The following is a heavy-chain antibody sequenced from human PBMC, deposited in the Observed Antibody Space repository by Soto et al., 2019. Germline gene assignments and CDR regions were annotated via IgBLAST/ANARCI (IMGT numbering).Heavy chain of an antibody. J-gene: IGHJ6*02. V-gene: IGHV1-18*01. CDR3: ARMVGFDRYYYYGMDV. CDR2: ISAYNGNT. D-gene: IGHD3-9*01. Sequence: ASVKVSCKASGYTFTSYGISWVRQAPGQGLEWMGWISAYNGNTNYAQKLQGRVTMTTDTSTSTAYMELRSLRSDDTAVYYCARMVGFDRYYYYGMDVWGQGTTVTVSS. CDR1: GYTFTSYG.